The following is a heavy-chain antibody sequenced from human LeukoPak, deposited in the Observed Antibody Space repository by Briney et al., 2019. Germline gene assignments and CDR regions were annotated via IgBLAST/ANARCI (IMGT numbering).Heavy chain of an antibody. V-gene: IGHV4-59*01. D-gene: IGHD6-19*01. CDR1: GGSISTSH. Sequence: SETLSLTCTVSGGSISTSHWNWIRQPPGKGLEWIGNIYYSGSTNYNPSLKSRVTISIDTSKKQFSLKLSSVTAAATAVYYCARDDSSAYLKFHDWGQGTLVTVSS. CDR3: ARDDSSAYLKFHD. J-gene: IGHJ1*01. CDR2: IYYSGST.